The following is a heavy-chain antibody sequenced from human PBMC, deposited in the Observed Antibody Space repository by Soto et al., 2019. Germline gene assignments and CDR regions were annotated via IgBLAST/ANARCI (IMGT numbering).Heavy chain of an antibody. D-gene: IGHD3-3*01. V-gene: IGHV3-23*01. CDR3: AKDTRDFWSGYYTLNWFDP. CDR1: GFTFSSYA. CDR2: ISGSGGST. J-gene: IGHJ5*02. Sequence: GGSLRLSCAASGFTFSSYAMSWVRQAPGKGLEWVSAISGSGGSTYYADSVKGRFTISRDNSKNTLYLQMNSLRAEDTAVYYCAKDTRDFWSGYYTLNWFDPWGQGTLVTVSS.